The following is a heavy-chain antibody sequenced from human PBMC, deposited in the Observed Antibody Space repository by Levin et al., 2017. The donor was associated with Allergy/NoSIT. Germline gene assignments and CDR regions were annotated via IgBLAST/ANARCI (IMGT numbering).Heavy chain of an antibody. V-gene: IGHV4-34*01. CDR3: ARARRLGPGNFDP. CDR1: GGSFSGYY. CDR2: INHSGST. Sequence: SQTLSLPCAVYGGSFSGYYWSWIRQPPGKGLEWIGEINHSGSTNYNPSLKSRVTISVDTSKNQFSLKLSSVTAADTAVYYCARARRLGPGNFDPWGQGTLVTVSS. D-gene: IGHD3-10*01. J-gene: IGHJ5*02.